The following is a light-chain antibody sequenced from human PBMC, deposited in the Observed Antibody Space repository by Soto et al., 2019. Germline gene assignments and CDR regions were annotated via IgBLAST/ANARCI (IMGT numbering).Light chain of an antibody. CDR3: QQYKSYPLT. Sequence: RVTITCRASQSIGNWLAWYQQKPGRAPKFLIYEASSLESGVPSRFSGSGSGTDFTLTISGLQPDDFATYYCQQYKSYPLTFGQGTKVDIK. V-gene: IGKV1-5*03. J-gene: IGKJ1*01. CDR2: EAS. CDR1: QSIGNW.